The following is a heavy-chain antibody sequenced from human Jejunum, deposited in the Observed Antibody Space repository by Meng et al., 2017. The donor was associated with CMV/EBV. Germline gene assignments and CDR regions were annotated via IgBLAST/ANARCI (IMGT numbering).Heavy chain of an antibody. J-gene: IGHJ4*02. CDR2: IKQDGSEK. CDR3: AREYYGSGTTGSDFFDS. V-gene: IGHV3-7*01. CDR1: FRDHW. Sequence: FRDHWMSWVRQAPGKGLEWVAHIKQDGSEKYFVDSVEGRFTISRDNAKKSLFLQMNRLRVEDTAVYYCAREYYGSGTTGSDFFDSWGLGTLVTVSS. D-gene: IGHD3-10*01.